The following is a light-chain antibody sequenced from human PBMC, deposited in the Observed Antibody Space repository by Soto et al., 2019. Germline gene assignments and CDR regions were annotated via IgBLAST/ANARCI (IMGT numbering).Light chain of an antibody. CDR1: QDISSA. CDR3: QQFNDFPLT. V-gene: IGKV1D-13*01. CDR2: DAS. Sequence: IQLTQSPSSLSASVGDRVTITCRAGQDISSALAWYQQKPWKAPKLLLYDASSLDAGVPSRFSGSGSGTDFTLSITSLRHEDFATYYCQQFNDFPLTFGGGTKVQIK. J-gene: IGKJ4*01.